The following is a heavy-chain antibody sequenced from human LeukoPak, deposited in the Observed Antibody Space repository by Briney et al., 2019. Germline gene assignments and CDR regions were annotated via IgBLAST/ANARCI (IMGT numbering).Heavy chain of an antibody. Sequence: SETLSLTCAVYGGSFSGYYWSWIRQPPGKGLEWIGEINHSGSTNYNPSLKSRVTISVDTSKNQFSLKLSSVTAADTAVYYCSRALPNYVWGSYRSGSFDYWGQGTLVTVSS. CDR3: SRALPNYVWGSYRSGSFDY. D-gene: IGHD3-16*02. CDR1: GGSFSGYY. CDR2: INHSGST. V-gene: IGHV4-34*01. J-gene: IGHJ4*02.